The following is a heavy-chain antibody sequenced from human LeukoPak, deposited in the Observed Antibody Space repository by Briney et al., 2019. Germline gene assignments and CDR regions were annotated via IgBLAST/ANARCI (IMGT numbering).Heavy chain of an antibody. CDR2: ISGSGGST. D-gene: IGHD1-26*01. J-gene: IGHJ4*02. CDR3: AKDLRWELPD. Sequence: GSLRLLWGGSGFTFCRHAMGRVRQASGEGLEWVSAISGSGGSTYYADSVKGRFTISRDNSKNTLYLQMNSLRAEDTAVYYCAKDLRWELPDWGQGTLVTVSS. V-gene: IGHV3-23*01. CDR1: GFTFCRHA.